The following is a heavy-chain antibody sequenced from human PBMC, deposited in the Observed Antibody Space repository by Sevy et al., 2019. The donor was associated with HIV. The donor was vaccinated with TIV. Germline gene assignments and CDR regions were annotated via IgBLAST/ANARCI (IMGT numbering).Heavy chain of an antibody. CDR2: ISNSGTSM. CDR3: ARDLPPSATTVAHFDC. D-gene: IGHD4-17*01. CDR1: GFTFSSYE. J-gene: IGHJ4*02. V-gene: IGHV3-48*03. Sequence: GGSLRLSCVAPGFTFSSYEMNWVRQAPGRGLEWVSYISNSGTSMYYSDSVKGRFTISRDNARNSLYLQMNSLIAEDTAVYYCARDLPPSATTVAHFDCWGQGTLVTVSS.